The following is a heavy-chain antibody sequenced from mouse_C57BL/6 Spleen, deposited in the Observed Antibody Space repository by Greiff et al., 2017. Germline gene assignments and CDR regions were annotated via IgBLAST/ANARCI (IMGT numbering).Heavy chain of an antibody. Sequence: EVLLVESGGGLVKPGGSVKLSCEASGFTFSSYAMSWVRQTPGKRLEWVATISDGGSYTYYPNNVKGRFTISRDNAKNNLYLQMSHLKSEDTAMYYCARDGDYGCAMDYWGQGTSVTVSS. V-gene: IGHV5-4*01. CDR1: GFTFSSYA. CDR2: ISDGGSYT. J-gene: IGHJ4*01. CDR3: ARDGDYGCAMDY. D-gene: IGHD1-1*01.